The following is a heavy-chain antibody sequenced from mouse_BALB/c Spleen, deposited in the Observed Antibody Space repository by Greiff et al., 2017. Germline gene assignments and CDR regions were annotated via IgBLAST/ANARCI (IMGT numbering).Heavy chain of an antibody. V-gene: IGHV1-5*01. J-gene: IGHJ1*01. CDR1: GYTFTSYW. CDR2: IYPGNSDT. Sequence: VQLKQSGTVLARPGASVKMSCKASGYTFTSYWMHWVKQRPGQGLEWIGAIYPGNSDTSYNQKFKGKAKLTAVTSTSTAYMELSSLTNEDSAVYYCTRRELYGNYGYFDVWGAGTTVTVAS. D-gene: IGHD2-10*02. CDR3: TRRELYGNYGYFDV.